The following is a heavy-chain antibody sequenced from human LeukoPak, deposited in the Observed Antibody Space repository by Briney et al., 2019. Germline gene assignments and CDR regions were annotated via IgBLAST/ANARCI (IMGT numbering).Heavy chain of an antibody. J-gene: IGHJ3*02. Sequence: SETLSLTCAVYGGSFSGYYWSWFCQPPGKGLEWVGEINHSGSTNYNPSLKSRVTISVDTSKKQFSLKLSSVTAADTAVYYCARHTIFGVLINDAFDIWGQGTMVTVSS. CDR2: INHSGST. D-gene: IGHD3-3*01. CDR3: ARHTIFGVLINDAFDI. V-gene: IGHV4-34*01. CDR1: GGSFSGYY.